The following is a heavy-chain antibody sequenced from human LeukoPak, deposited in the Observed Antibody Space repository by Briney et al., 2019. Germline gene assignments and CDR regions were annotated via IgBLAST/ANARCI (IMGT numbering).Heavy chain of an antibody. J-gene: IGHJ5*01. D-gene: IGHD4-11*01. V-gene: IGHV3-33*06. Sequence: GGSLRLSCVASGFTFDHYGMHWVRQAPGKGLERVAVIWHDGSSQYYADSVKGRFTISRDNSMNTLYLQMNSLRAEDTAVYYCAKDAQRGFDYSNSLESWGQGTLVTVSS. CDR1: GFTFDHYG. CDR2: IWHDGSSQ. CDR3: AKDAQRGFDYSNSLES.